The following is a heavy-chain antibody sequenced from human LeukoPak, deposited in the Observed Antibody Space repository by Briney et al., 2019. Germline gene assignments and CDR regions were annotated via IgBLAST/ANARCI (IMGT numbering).Heavy chain of an antibody. CDR3: ARDPEDIVVVPAAIRYYGMDV. V-gene: IGHV1-2*02. CDR2: INPNSGGT. Sequence: GASVKVSCRASGYTFTGYYMHWVRQAPGQGLEWMGWINPNSGGTNYAQKFQGRVTITADKSTSTAYMELSSLRSEDTAVYYCARDPEDIVVVPAAIRYYGMDVWGQGTTVTVSS. J-gene: IGHJ6*02. CDR1: GYTFTGYY. D-gene: IGHD2-2*02.